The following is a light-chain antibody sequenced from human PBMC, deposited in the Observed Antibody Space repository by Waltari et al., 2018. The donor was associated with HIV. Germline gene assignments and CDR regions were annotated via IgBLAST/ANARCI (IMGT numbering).Light chain of an antibody. CDR1: SSNVGGYNS. CDR2: DVS. V-gene: IGLV2-14*03. CDR3: SSYTSSSTREV. Sequence: QSALTQPASVSGSPGQSITISCTGTSSNVGGYNSVSCYQQHPGKAPKLLIYDVSNRPSGVSNRFSGSKSGNTASLTISGLQAEDEADYYCSSYTSSSTREVFGGGTKLTVL. J-gene: IGLJ3*02.